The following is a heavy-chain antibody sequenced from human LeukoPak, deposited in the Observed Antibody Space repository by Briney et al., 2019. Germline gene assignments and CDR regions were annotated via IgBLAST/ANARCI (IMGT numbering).Heavy chain of an antibody. CDR3: ARGRGYYGSGSSNLCPDY. D-gene: IGHD3-10*01. Sequence: SETLSLTCTVSGGSISSSSYYWGWIRQPPGKGLEWIGEINHSGSTNYNPSLKSRVTISVDTSKNQFSLKLSSVTAADTAVYYCARGRGYYGSGSSNLCPDYWGQGTLVTVSS. V-gene: IGHV4-39*07. CDR2: INHSGST. J-gene: IGHJ4*02. CDR1: GGSISSSSYY.